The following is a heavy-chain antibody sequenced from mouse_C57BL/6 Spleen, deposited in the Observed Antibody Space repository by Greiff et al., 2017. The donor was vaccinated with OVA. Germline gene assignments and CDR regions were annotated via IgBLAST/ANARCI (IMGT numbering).Heavy chain of an antibody. CDR1: GFTFSDYG. Sequence: EVNVVESGGGLVKPGGSLKLSCAASGFTFSDYGMHWVRQAPEKGLEWVAYISSGSSTIYYADTVKGRFTISRDNAKNTLFLQMTSLRSEDTAMYYCAREEGDYYAMDYWGQGTSVTVSS. CDR2: ISSGSSTI. J-gene: IGHJ4*01. CDR3: AREEGDYYAMDY. V-gene: IGHV5-17*01.